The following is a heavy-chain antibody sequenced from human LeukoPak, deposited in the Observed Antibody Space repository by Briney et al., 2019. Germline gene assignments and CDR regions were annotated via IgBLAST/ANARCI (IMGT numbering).Heavy chain of an antibody. J-gene: IGHJ4*02. V-gene: IGHV3-23*01. CDR2: ISGSGGST. CDR1: GFTFSSYA. D-gene: IGHD3-9*01. CDR3: AKRPAYYDILTGYYTYYFDN. Sequence: GGSLRLSCAASGFTFSSYAMSWVRQAPGKGLEWVSAISGSGGSTYYADSVKGRFTISRDNSKNTLYLQINSLRAEDTAVYYCAKRPAYYDILTGYYTYYFDNSGQGTLVTASS.